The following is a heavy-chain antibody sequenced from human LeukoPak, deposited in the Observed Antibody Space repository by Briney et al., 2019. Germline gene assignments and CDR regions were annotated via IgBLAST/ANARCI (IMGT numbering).Heavy chain of an antibody. V-gene: IGHV4-39*02. CDR2: IYYSGIT. J-gene: IGHJ4*02. CDR3: ARERGDIADEHDY. CDR1: DDSISNSRYY. Sequence: KPSETLSLTCTVSDDSISNSRYYWGWIRQPPGKGLEWIGTIYYSGITYYNPSLKSRVTISVDTSKNQFSLKLSSVTAADTAVYYCARERGDIADEHDYWGQGTLVTVSS. D-gene: IGHD2-21*01.